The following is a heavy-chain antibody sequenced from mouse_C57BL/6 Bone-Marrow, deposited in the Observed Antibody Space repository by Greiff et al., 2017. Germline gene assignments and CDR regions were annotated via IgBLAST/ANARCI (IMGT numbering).Heavy chain of an antibody. Sequence: QVQLQQSGAELVKPGASVKMSCKASGYTFTTYPIEWMKQNHGKSLEWIGNFHPYNDDTKYNEKFKGKATLTVEKSSSTVYLELSRLTSDDSAVXDCARGYYGSSVYWYFEVWGTGTTVTVSS. J-gene: IGHJ1*03. CDR3: ARGYYGSSVYWYFEV. CDR1: GYTFTTYP. D-gene: IGHD1-1*01. V-gene: IGHV1-47*01. CDR2: FHPYNDDT.